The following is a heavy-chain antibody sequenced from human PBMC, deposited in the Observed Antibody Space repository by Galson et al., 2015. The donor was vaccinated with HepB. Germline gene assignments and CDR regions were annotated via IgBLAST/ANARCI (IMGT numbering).Heavy chain of an antibody. Sequence: SLRLSCAASGFTFSSYGMHWVRQAPGKGLEWVAVIWYDGSNKYYADSVKGRFTISRDNSKNTLYLQMNSLRAEDTAVYYCARTYGSGSYSAFDIWGQGTMVTVSS. J-gene: IGHJ3*02. CDR2: IWYDGSNK. CDR1: GFTFSSYG. V-gene: IGHV3-33*01. D-gene: IGHD3-10*01. CDR3: ARTYGSGSYSAFDI.